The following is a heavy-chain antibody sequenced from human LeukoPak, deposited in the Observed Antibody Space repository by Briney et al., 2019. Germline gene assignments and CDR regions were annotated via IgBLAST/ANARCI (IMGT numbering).Heavy chain of an antibody. D-gene: IGHD3-22*01. CDR3: ASSRYDSSGYYGIIGY. CDR1: GFTFSNYE. V-gene: IGHV3-48*03. Sequence: GGSLRLSCAASGFTFSNYEMNWVRQAPGKGLEWVSFISRSGATIYYTDSVKGRFTISRDNAKNSLYLQMNSLRAEDTALYYCASSRYDSSGYYGIIGYWGQGTLVTVSS. CDR2: ISRSGATI. J-gene: IGHJ4*02.